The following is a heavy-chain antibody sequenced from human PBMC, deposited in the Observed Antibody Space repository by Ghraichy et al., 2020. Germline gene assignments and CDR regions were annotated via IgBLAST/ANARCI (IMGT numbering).Heavy chain of an antibody. CDR2: ISSSSSYI. CDR3: ARDLVYAISVAHYGMDV. V-gene: IGHV3-21*01. J-gene: IGHJ6*02. D-gene: IGHD2-8*01. CDR1: GFTFSSYS. Sequence: GGSLRLSCAASGFTFSSYSMNWVRQAPGKGLEWVSSISSSSSYIYYADSVKGRFTISRDNAKNSLYLQMNSLRAEDTAVYYCARDLVYAISVAHYGMDVWGQGTTVTVSS.